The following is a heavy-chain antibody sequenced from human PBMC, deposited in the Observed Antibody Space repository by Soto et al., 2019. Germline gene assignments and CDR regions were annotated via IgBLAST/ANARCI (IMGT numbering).Heavy chain of an antibody. CDR3: ARLGRAYISSWYYYYGMDV. J-gene: IGHJ6*02. Sequence: GGSLRLSCAASGFTFSSYGMHWVRQAPGKGLEWVAVIWYDGSNKYYADSVKGRFTISRDNSNNTLYLQMNSLRAEDTAVYYCARLGRAYISSWYYYYGMDVWGQGTTFTVSS. D-gene: IGHD6-13*01. CDR2: IWYDGSNK. CDR1: GFTFSSYG. V-gene: IGHV3-33*01.